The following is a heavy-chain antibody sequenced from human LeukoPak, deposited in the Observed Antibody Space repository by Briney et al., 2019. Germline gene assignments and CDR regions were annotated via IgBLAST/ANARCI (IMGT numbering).Heavy chain of an antibody. CDR2: ISGGGGST. D-gene: IGHD2-15*01. V-gene: IGHV3-23*01. J-gene: IGHJ4*02. CDR1: GFTFNSYA. CDR3: AKDRGYCRGGSCYNFDY. Sequence: PGGSLRLSCAASGFTFNSYAVSWVRQAPGKGLEGFSGISGGGGSTWYADSVEGRFTIYRDNSKNTLFLQMNSLRAEDTAVYFCAKDRGYCRGGSCYNFDYWGQGTLVTVSS.